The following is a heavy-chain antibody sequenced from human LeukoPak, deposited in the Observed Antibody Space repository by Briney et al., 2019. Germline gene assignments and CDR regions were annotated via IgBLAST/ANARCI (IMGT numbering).Heavy chain of an antibody. CDR1: GGSISSYY. CDR3: ARAALVGRFDY. V-gene: IGHV4-59*01. D-gene: IGHD2-2*01. J-gene: IGHJ4*02. CDR2: IYYSGST. Sequence: SETLSLTCTVSGGSISSYYWSWIRQPPGKGLEWIGYIYYSGSTNYNPSLKSRVTISVDTSKIQFSLKLSSVTAADTAVYYCARAALVGRFDYWGQGTLVTVS.